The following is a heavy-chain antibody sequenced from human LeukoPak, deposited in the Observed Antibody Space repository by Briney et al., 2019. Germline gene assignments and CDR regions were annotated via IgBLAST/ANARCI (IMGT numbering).Heavy chain of an antibody. CDR3: ARSRARINYYDSSGYEANFDY. J-gene: IGHJ4*02. D-gene: IGHD3-22*01. CDR1: GYTFTDYY. V-gene: IGHV1-2*06. CDR2: INPNSGGT. Sequence: ASVKVSCXASGYTFTDYYMHWVRQAPGQGLEWMGRINPNSGGTNYAQKFQGRVTMTRDTSISTAYMELSRLTSDDTAVYYCARSRARINYYDSSGYEANFDYWGQGTLVTVSS.